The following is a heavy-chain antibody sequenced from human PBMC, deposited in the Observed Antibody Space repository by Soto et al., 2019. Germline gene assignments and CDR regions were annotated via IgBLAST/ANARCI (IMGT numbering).Heavy chain of an antibody. CDR2: IYYSGST. Sequence: PSETLSLTCTVSGGSISSGDYYWSWIRQPPGKGLEWTGYIYYSGSTYYNPSLKSRVTISVDTSKNQFSLKLSSVTAADTAVYYCARGLPVLRFLEWNNWFDPWGQGTLVTVSS. CDR1: GGSISSGDYY. CDR3: ARGLPVLRFLEWNNWFDP. D-gene: IGHD3-3*01. J-gene: IGHJ5*02. V-gene: IGHV4-30-4*01.